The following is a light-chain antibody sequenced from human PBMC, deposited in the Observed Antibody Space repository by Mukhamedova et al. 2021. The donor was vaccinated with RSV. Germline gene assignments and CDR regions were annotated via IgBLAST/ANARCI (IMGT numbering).Light chain of an antibody. CDR3: MQDLQTPYT. CDR1: QSLLHSNGYNY. Sequence: SSQSLLHSNGYNYFVWYLQKPGQSPQLLMYLGSHRASGVPDRYSGSGSGTDFTLKISRVEAEDVGVYYCMQDLQTPYTFGQGTKL. J-gene: IGKJ2*01. V-gene: IGKV2-28*01. CDR2: LGS.